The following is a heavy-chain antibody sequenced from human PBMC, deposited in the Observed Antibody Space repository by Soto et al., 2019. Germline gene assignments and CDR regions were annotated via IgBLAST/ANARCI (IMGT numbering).Heavy chain of an antibody. V-gene: IGHV3-15*07. Sequence: SVSNAWMNWVRQAPGKGLEWVGRIKSKTDGGTTDYAAPVKGRFTISRDDSKNTLYLQMNSLKTEDTAVYYCIVHYPYYFDYWGQGTLVTVSS. CDR3: IVHYPYYFDY. CDR1: SVSNAW. D-gene: IGHD2-21*01. J-gene: IGHJ4*02. CDR2: IKSKTDGGTT.